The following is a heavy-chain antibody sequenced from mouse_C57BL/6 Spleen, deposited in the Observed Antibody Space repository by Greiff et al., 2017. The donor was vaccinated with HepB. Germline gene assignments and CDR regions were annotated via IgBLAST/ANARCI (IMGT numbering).Heavy chain of an antibody. Sequence: QVQLQQSGPELVKPGASVKISCKASGYAFSSSWMNWVKQRPGKGLAWIGRIYPGDGDTNYNGKFKGKATLTADKSSSTAYMQLSSLTSGDSSVYCCASGGGSSPPRVAYWGQGTLVTVSA. V-gene: IGHV1-82*01. J-gene: IGHJ3*01. CDR1: GYAFSSSW. D-gene: IGHD1-1*01. CDR3: ASGGGSSPPRVAY. CDR2: IYPGDGDT.